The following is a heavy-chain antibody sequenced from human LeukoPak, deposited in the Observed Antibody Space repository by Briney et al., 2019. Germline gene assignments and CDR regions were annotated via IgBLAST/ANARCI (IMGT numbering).Heavy chain of an antibody. D-gene: IGHD4-17*01. CDR3: ARGDYGDYFRYFDY. J-gene: IGHJ4*02. CDR2: INHSGST. Sequence: SETLSLTCAVYGGSFSGYYWSWIRQPPGKGLEWIGEINHSGSTNYNPSLNSRVTISVDTSKNQFSLKLSSVTAADTAVYYCARGDYGDYFRYFDYWGQGTLVTVSS. V-gene: IGHV4-34*01. CDR1: GGSFSGYY.